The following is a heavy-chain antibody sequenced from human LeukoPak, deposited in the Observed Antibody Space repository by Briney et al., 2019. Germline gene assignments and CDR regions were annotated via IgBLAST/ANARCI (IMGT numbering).Heavy chain of an antibody. CDR2: MNPNSGNT. CDR3: ARPRRIAAAGRTELNC. J-gene: IGHJ4*02. Sequence: ASVKVSCKASGYTFTSYDINWVRQATGQGLEWMGWMNPNSGNTGYAQKFQGRVTMTRNTSISTAYMELSSLRSEDTAVYYCARPRRIAAAGRTELNCWGQGTLVTVSS. CDR1: GYTFTSYD. D-gene: IGHD6-13*01. V-gene: IGHV1-8*01.